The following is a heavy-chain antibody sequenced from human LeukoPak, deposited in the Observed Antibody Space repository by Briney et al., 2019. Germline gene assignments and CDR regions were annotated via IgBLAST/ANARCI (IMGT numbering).Heavy chain of an antibody. CDR3: ALRRHDFDCYDV. Sequence: SETLSLTSTVSGDSPISNTYWCDSASLPPGKGLEWNCDTSHNGRTFYKPSLKSRVTISVDTSKNPVDLDLNCGTAEDTADYYCALRRHDFDCYDVWGQGTMVLVSS. CDR2: TSHNGRT. V-gene: IGHV4-39*01. J-gene: IGHJ3*01. D-gene: IGHD2-21*01. CDR1: GDSPISNTYW.